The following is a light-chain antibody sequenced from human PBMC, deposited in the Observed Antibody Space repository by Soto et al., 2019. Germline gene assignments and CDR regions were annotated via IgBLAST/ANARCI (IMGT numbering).Light chain of an antibody. V-gene: IGLV2-14*01. Sequence: QSALTQPASVSGSPGQSITISCTGTSSDVGAYIYVSWYQHHPGKAPKVMIYEVTNRPSGVSDRFSGSKSGNTASLTISGLQAEDEADYYCCSYTSSRTDVFGTGTKGTVL. J-gene: IGLJ1*01. CDR3: CSYTSSRTDV. CDR2: EVT. CDR1: SSDVGAYIY.